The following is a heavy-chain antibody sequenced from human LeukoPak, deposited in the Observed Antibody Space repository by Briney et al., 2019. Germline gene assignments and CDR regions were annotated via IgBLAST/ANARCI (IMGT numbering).Heavy chain of an antibody. V-gene: IGHV3-21*01. CDR3: ASGLTYCGGDCYGY. CDR1: GFIFSSYS. Sequence: GGSLRLSCAACGFIFSSYSMNWVRQAPGKGLEWVSSISSSSSYIYYADSVKGRFTISRDNAKNSLYLQMNSLRAEDTAVYYCASGLTYCGGDCYGYWGQGTQVTVSS. CDR2: ISSSSSYI. D-gene: IGHD2-21*02. J-gene: IGHJ4*02.